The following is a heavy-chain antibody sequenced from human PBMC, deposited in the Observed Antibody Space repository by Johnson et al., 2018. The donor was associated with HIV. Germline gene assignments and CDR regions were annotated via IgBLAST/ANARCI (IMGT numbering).Heavy chain of an antibody. Sequence: QVQLVESGGGVVQPGRSLRLSCEASGITFSSYGMNWVRQAPGKGLEWVAVISYDGSNKYYADSVKGRFTISRDNSKNTLYLQMNSLRAEDTAVYYCARDGTFGYGDYVGRAFDIWGQGTMVTVSS. V-gene: IGHV3-30*19. CDR1: GITFSSYG. D-gene: IGHD4-17*01. CDR2: ISYDGSNK. CDR3: ARDGTFGYGDYVGRAFDI. J-gene: IGHJ3*02.